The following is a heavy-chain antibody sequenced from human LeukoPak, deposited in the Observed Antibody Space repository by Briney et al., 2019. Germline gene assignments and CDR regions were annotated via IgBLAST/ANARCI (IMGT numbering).Heavy chain of an antibody. J-gene: IGHJ4*02. CDR3: ARFVRRVSSSGYYPFDY. CDR2: IYYSGST. Sequence: SETLSLTCTVSGGSISSYYWSWIRQPPGKGLEWIGYIYYSGSTNYNPSLKSRVTISVDTSKNQFSLKLSSVTAADTAVYYCARFVRRVSSSGYYPFDYWGQGTLVTVSS. D-gene: IGHD3-22*01. CDR1: GGSISSYY. V-gene: IGHV4-59*01.